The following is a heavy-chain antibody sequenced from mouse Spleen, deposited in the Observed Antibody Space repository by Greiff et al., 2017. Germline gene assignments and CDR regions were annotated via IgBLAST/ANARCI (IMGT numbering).Heavy chain of an antibody. CDR1: GYTFTSYW. Sequence: VQLQQPGAELVMPGASVKLSCKASGYTFTSYWMHWVKQRPEQGLEWIGRIDPANGNTKYDPKFQGKATITADTSSNTAYLQLSSLTSEDTAVYYCARAGRDYAMDYWGQGTSVTVSS. CDR3: ARAGRDYAMDY. J-gene: IGHJ4*01. V-gene: IGHV14-3*02. CDR2: IDPANGNT.